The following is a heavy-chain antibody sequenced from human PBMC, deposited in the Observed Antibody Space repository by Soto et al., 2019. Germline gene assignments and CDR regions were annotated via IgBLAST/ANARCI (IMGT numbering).Heavy chain of an antibody. CDR1: GFTFSSYA. Sequence: EVQLLESGGGLVQPGGSLRLSCAASGFTFSSYAMSWVRQAPGKGLEWVSAISGSGGSTYYADSVKGRFTISRDNSKNTLYLQVNSLRAEDTAVYYCAKVRDMSTFGGVIVPSPKDYWGQGTLATVSS. D-gene: IGHD3-16*02. J-gene: IGHJ4*02. V-gene: IGHV3-23*01. CDR2: ISGSGGST. CDR3: AKVRDMSTFGGVIVPSPKDY.